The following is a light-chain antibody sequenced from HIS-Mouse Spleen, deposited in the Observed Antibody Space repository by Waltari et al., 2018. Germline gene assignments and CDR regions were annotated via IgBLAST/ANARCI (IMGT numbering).Light chain of an antibody. CDR2: KDS. Sequence: SYELTQPPSVSVSPGQTARITCSGDALPKQYADWYQQKPGQAPVLVIYKDSGRPSGVPERFSGSSSGTTVTLTISGVQAEDEADYYCQSADSSGTYVVFGGGTKLTVL. CDR1: ALPKQY. CDR3: QSADSSGTYVV. V-gene: IGLV3-25*03. J-gene: IGLJ2*01.